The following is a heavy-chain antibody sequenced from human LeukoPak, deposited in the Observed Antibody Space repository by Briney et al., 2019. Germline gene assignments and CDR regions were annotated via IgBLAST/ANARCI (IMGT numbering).Heavy chain of an antibody. J-gene: IGHJ3*02. Sequence: GGSLRLSCAASGFTFDDYAMHWVRQAPGKGLEWVSGISGSGGSTYYADSVKGRFTISRDISKNTLYLQMNSLRAEDTAVYYCAKGVGRVVAFGDAFDIWGQGTMVTVSS. CDR1: GFTFDDYA. CDR3: AKGVGRVVAFGDAFDI. D-gene: IGHD3-22*01. CDR2: ISGSGGST. V-gene: IGHV3-23*01.